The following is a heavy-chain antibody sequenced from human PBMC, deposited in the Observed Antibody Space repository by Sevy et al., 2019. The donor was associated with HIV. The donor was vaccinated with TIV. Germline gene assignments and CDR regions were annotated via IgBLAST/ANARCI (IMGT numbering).Heavy chain of an antibody. J-gene: IGHJ4*02. Sequence: GGSLRLSCAASGFTVSSNYMSWVRQAPGKGLEWVSVIYSGGSTYYADSVKGRFTISRDNSKNTLYLQMNGLRAEDTAVYYCARDLSNYYGSGSYPYYFDYWGQGTLVTVSS. CDR1: GFTVSSNY. D-gene: IGHD3-10*01. CDR2: IYSGGST. V-gene: IGHV3-53*01. CDR3: ARDLSNYYGSGSYPYYFDY.